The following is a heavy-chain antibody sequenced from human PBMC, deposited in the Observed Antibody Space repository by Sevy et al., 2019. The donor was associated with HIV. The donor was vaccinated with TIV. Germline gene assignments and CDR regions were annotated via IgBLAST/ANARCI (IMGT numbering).Heavy chain of an antibody. J-gene: IGHJ4*01. D-gene: IGHD6-19*01. Sequence: ASVKVSCKASGYTCTGYYMHWVRRAPRQGLEWIGWINPNSGGTNYAQKFQGRVTMTRDTSISTAYMELSRLRSDDTAVYYCASSSGGGHTFDYWGHGTLVTVSS. CDR1: GYTCTGYY. CDR2: INPNSGGT. V-gene: IGHV1-2*02. CDR3: ASSSGGGHTFDY.